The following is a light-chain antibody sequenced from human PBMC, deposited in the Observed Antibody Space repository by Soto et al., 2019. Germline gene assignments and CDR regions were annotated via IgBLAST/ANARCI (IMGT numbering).Light chain of an antibody. CDR2: GAS. CDR1: QSVSSSY. CDR3: QQYGSSPRT. J-gene: IGKJ1*01. Sequence: EIVLTQSPGTLSLSPGERATLSCRASQSVSSSYLAWYQQKPGQARRLLIYGASSRATGIPDRFSGSGSGKDFPLTISRLEPEDFAVYYCQQYGSSPRTFGQGTKVEIK. V-gene: IGKV3-20*01.